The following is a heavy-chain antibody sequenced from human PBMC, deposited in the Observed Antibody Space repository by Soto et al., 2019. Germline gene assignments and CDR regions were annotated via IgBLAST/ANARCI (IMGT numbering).Heavy chain of an antibody. Sequence: TLSLTCTVSGDSISSGVYYWSRIRHHPGMGLEWIGYIYYSGSTYYNPSLKSRVTISVDTSKNQFSLKLSSVTAADTAMYYCTRANVLMVYAQFDYWGQGTLVTVSS. CDR3: TRANVLMVYAQFDY. J-gene: IGHJ4*02. CDR1: GDSISSGVYY. D-gene: IGHD2-8*01. CDR2: IYYSGST. V-gene: IGHV4-31*03.